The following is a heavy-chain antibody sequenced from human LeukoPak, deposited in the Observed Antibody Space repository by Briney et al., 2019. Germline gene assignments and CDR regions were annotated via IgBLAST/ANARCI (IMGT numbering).Heavy chain of an antibody. CDR3: ARVQFGGSEGRDAFDI. CDR1: GGSISSSSYY. V-gene: IGHV4-39*07. D-gene: IGHD3-10*01. Sequence: PSETLSLTCTVSGGSISSSSYYWGWIRQPPGKGLEWIGSIYYSGSTYYNPSLKSRVTISVDTSKNQFSLKLSSVTAADTAVYYCARVQFGGSEGRDAFDIWGRGTVVTVSS. J-gene: IGHJ3*02. CDR2: IYYSGST.